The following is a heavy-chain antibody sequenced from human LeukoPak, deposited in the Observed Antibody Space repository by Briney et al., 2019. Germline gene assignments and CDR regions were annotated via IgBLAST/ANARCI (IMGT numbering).Heavy chain of an antibody. J-gene: IGHJ3*02. Sequence: SETLSLTCTVSGGSISSSSYHWGWIRQPPGKKLEWIGSIYFGGGTYYNPSLKSRVTIFVDTSKNQFSLKLSSVTAADTAVYYCARDNMGSGWYMDAFDIWGQGTMVTVSS. V-gene: IGHV4-39*02. D-gene: IGHD6-19*01. CDR2: IYFGGGT. CDR1: GGSISSSSYH. CDR3: ARDNMGSGWYMDAFDI.